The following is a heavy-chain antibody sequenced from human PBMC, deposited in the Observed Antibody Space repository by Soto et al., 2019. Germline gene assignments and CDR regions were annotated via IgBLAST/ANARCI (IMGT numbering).Heavy chain of an antibody. J-gene: IGHJ3*02. V-gene: IGHV4-39*01. D-gene: IGHD5-18*01. CDR3: ARRWIQLWLPAFDM. Sequence: SETLSLTCTVSGGSISSSNYYWGWIRQPPGKGQEWIGSIYYSGSTYYNTSLKSQVTISDDTSKNQITMKQSTMTAADTAVYYCARRWIQLWLPAFDMWGQGTMVT. CDR2: IYYSGST. CDR1: GGSISSSNYY.